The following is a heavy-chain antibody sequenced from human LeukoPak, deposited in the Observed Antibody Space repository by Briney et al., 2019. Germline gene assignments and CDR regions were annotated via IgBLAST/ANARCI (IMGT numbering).Heavy chain of an antibody. CDR2: ISYDGSNK. J-gene: IGHJ5*02. CDR3: AKADIVSWFDR. D-gene: IGHD2-15*01. V-gene: IGHV3-30*18. CDR1: EFTFRSYG. Sequence: GGSLRLSCAASEFTFRSYGMHWVGKAPGKGLEWGAVISYDGSNKYSADSLKGRFTISRDNSKNTLYLQMNSLRAEDTALYYWAKADIVSWFDRWGQGTLVTVSS.